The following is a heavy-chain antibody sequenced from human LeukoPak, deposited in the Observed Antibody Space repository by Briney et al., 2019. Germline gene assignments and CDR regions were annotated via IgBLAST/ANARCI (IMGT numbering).Heavy chain of an antibody. D-gene: IGHD1-26*01. Sequence: PGGSLRLSCAASGFTVSSNYMSWVRQAPGKGLEWVSVIYSGGSTYYADSVKGRFTISRDNSKNTLYLQMNSLRAEDTAVYYCARVIVSYAFDIWGQGTMVTVSS. V-gene: IGHV3-66*01. CDR1: GFTVSSNY. CDR2: IYSGGST. J-gene: IGHJ3*02. CDR3: ARVIVSYAFDI.